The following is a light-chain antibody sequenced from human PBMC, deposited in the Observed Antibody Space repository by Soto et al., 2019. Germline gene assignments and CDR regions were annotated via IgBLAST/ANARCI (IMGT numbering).Light chain of an antibody. CDR2: DAS. CDR3: QQNNSYSPMT. CDR1: QRISSW. J-gene: IGKJ1*01. Sequence: DIQMTQSPSTLSASVGDRVTITCRASQRISSWLAWYQQKPGKAPKLLIYDASSLESGVPSRFSGSGSGTEFTLTISSLQPDDFATYYCQQNNSYSPMTFGQGTKVDIK. V-gene: IGKV1-5*01.